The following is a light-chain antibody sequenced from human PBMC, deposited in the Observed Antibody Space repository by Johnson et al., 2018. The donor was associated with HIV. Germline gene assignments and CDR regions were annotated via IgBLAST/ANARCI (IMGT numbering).Light chain of an antibody. Sequence: QSVLTQPPSVYAAPGQKVTISCSGSSSNIGNNYVSWYQQLPGTAPKLLIYENNKRPSGIPDRFSGSKSGTSATLGITGLQTGDEADYYCGTWDSSLSAGFFGTGTKVTVL. CDR1: SSNIGNNY. V-gene: IGLV1-51*02. CDR2: ENN. CDR3: GTWDSSLSAGF. J-gene: IGLJ1*01.